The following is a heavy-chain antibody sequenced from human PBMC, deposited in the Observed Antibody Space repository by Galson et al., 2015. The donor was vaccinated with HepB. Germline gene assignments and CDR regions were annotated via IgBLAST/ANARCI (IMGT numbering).Heavy chain of an antibody. D-gene: IGHD2-21*01. CDR1: GYTFTSYY. J-gene: IGHJ5*02. CDR3: ARALRVPGDCSGFDP. Sequence: SVKVSCKASGYTFTSYYMHWVRQAPGQGLEWMGIINPSGGSTSYAQKFQGRVTMTRDTSTSTVYMELSSLRSEDTAVYYCARALRVPGDCSGFDPWGQGTLVTVSS. V-gene: IGHV1-46*01. CDR2: INPSGGST.